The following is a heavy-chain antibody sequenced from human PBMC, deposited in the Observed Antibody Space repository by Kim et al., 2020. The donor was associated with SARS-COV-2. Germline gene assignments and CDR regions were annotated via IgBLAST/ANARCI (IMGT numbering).Heavy chain of an antibody. CDR1: GFSFSDYT. CDR3: AGDSFRHGRH. V-gene: IGHV3-48*02. CDR2: IGSSTI. J-gene: IGHJ4*02. Sequence: GGSLRLSCVASGFSFSDYTMNWVRQAPGKGLEWISYIGSSTIYYADSVRGRFTISRDNAQSSLYLQMDSLRHEDTGVYYCAGDSFRHGRHWGQGSLVNVS.